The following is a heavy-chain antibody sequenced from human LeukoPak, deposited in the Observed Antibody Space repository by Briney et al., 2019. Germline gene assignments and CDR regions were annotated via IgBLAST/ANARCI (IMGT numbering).Heavy chain of an antibody. V-gene: IGHV1-2*02. CDR3: ASSSGFREGFDY. Sequence: ASVKVSCKASGYTFTSYDINWVRQAPGQGLEWMGWINPNSGGTNYAQKFQGRVTMTRDTSISTAYMELSRLRSDDTAVYYCASSSGFREGFDYWGQGTLVTVSS. D-gene: IGHD6-19*01. CDR1: GYTFTSYD. J-gene: IGHJ4*02. CDR2: INPNSGGT.